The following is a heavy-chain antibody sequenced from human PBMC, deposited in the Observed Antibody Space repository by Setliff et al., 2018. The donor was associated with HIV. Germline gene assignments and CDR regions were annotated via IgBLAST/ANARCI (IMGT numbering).Heavy chain of an antibody. CDR2: IYHSGTI. CDR1: GGSIGGTNFY. CDR3: ARRARVQMAYAAFDV. D-gene: IGHD4-17*01. J-gene: IGHJ3*01. V-gene: IGHV4-39*01. Sequence: SETLSLTCNVSGGSIGGTNFYWGWIRQPPGKTLEWIGSIYHSGTIYYNPSLKSRITISVDTSKNQFSLKVKSVTAADTAVYNCARRARVQMAYAAFDVWGQGTMVTVSS.